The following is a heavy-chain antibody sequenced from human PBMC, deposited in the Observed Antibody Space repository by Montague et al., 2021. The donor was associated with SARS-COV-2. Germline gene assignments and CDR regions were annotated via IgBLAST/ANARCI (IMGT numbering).Heavy chain of an antibody. CDR1: GGSFSSY. CDR2: ISHGGGT. V-gene: IGHV4-34*01. Sequence: SETLSLTCDVYGGSFSSYWSWIRQPPGRGLEWVGQISHGGGTNYNPSLKSRGTISVDTSKNQVSLKLISVTAADTAVYYCASPCVDGGCYFGMDVWGQGTTVTVSS. J-gene: IGHJ6*02. D-gene: IGHD2-15*01. CDR3: ASPCVDGGCYFGMDV.